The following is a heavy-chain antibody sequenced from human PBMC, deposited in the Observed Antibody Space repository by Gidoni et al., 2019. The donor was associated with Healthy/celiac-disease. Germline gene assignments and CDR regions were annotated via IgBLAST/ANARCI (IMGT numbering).Heavy chain of an antibody. V-gene: IGHV3-11*01. CDR3: ARVSYAHPTAMDPSPPYYLDY. CDR2: ISSSGSTI. CDR1: GFPFSDYY. D-gene: IGHD5-18*01. Sequence: VQLVESGGGLVKPGGSLRLSCAASGFPFSDYYMSWFRQAPGKGLGWVSYISSSGSTIYDADSVKGRFTITRDNAKNSLYLQMNSLRAEDTAVYYCARVSYAHPTAMDPSPPYYLDYWGQGTLVTVSS. J-gene: IGHJ4*02.